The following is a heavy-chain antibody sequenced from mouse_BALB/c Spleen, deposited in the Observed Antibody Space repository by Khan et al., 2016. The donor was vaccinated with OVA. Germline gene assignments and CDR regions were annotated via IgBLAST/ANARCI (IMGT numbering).Heavy chain of an antibody. D-gene: IGHD2-14*01. Sequence: EVQLQESGPGLVKPSQSLSLTCTVTGYSITSDYAWNWLRQFPGDRLEWMGYISSSGSASYNPSLTSRISITRDTSKNQFFLQLKSVTTEDTATYFCARSLYYSYGYGLDYGGRGSSVTVSS. CDR2: ISSSGSA. CDR3: ARSLYYSYGYGLDY. V-gene: IGHV3-2*02. CDR1: GYSITSDYA. J-gene: IGHJ4*01.